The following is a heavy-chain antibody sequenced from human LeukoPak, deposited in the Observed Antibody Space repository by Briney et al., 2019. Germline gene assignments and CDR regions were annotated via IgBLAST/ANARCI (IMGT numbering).Heavy chain of an antibody. Sequence: PGGSLRLSCAASGFTVGSSYMNWVRQAPGKGLEWVSLINGGGNTYYADSVKGRFTISRDNSKNTLYLQTNSLRAEDTAVYYCARRGDGGRSFDYWGQGTLVTVSS. D-gene: IGHD4-23*01. CDR3: ARRGDGGRSFDY. J-gene: IGHJ4*02. CDR1: GFTVGSSY. V-gene: IGHV3-53*01. CDR2: INGGGNT.